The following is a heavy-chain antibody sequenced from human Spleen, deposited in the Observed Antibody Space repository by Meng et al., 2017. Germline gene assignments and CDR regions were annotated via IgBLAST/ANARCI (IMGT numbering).Heavy chain of an antibody. D-gene: IGHD5-24*01. V-gene: IGHV1-3*04. CDR3: ARSWITEMANFDS. CDR2: INTDNGHT. J-gene: IGHJ4*02. Sequence: QVQLVQSGAEVKKPGASSRVSCKASGYTFPNYAIHWVRQAPGERLEWMGWINTDNGHTRYSQKFQGRVIIMRDTSASTVYMELSSLRPEDTAVYYCARSWITEMANFDSWGQGSLVTVSS. CDR1: GYTFPNYA.